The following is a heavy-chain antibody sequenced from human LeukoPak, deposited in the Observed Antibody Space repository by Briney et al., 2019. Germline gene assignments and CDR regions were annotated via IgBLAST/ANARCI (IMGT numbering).Heavy chain of an antibody. J-gene: IGHJ4*02. V-gene: IGHV3-23*01. CDR1: GFPVGKYA. CDR2: ISGSGGST. D-gene: IGHD3-22*01. CDR3: AKDGKYYDSSGYYRVVDY. Sequence: GGSLRLSCAASGFPVGKYAMSWVRQAPGKGLEWVSAISGSGGSTYYADSVKGRFTISRDNSKNTLYLQMNSLRAEDTAVYYCAKDGKYYDSSGYYRVVDYWGQGTLVTVSS.